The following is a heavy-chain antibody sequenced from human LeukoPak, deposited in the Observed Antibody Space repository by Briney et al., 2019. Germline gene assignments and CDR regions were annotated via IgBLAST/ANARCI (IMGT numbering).Heavy chain of an antibody. V-gene: IGHV3-9*01. Sequence: SLRLSCAASGFTFDDYAMHWVRQATGKSVEWVSGISWNSGSIGYADSVKGRFTISRDNATDSLYLQMYSLRAEDTALYYCAKDISLSGSAFDYWGQGTLVTASS. D-gene: IGHD3-9*01. CDR1: GFTFDDYA. CDR2: ISWNSGSI. J-gene: IGHJ4*02. CDR3: AKDISLSGSAFDY.